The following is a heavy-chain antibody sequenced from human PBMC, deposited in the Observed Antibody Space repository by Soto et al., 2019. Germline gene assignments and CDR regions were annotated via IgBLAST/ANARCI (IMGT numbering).Heavy chain of an antibody. V-gene: IGHV4-31*03. CDR3: ARNGYTYGMDV. Sequence: TLSLTYTVSGGSTSSGGFYWSWIRQHPGKGLEWIGYIYYSGISYYNPSLKSRVSISLDTSRNQFSMTLNSVTAADTAVYYCARNGYTYGMDVWGQGATVTVSS. CDR2: IYYSGIS. CDR1: GGSTSSGGFY. D-gene: IGHD5-18*01. J-gene: IGHJ6*02.